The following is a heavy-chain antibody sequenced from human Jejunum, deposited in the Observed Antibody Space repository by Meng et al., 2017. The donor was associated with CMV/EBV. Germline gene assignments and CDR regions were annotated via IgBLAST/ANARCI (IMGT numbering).Heavy chain of an antibody. J-gene: IGHJ4*02. D-gene: IGHD3-22*01. Sequence: WVRQDREQRLEWMGWIDPSNGNTKYSHRFRGRVTFTRDTSVSTAVMNLTGLTSEDSAVYYCARDLPGYYDISDDQIGPPETLAGDYWGQGTLVTVSS. CDR3: ARDLPGYYDISDDQIGPPETLAGDY. V-gene: IGHV1-3*01. CDR2: IDPSNGNT.